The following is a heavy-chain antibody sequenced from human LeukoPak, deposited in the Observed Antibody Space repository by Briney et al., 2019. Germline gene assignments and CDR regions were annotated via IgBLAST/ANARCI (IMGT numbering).Heavy chain of an antibody. CDR3: ARHVPGSYYYYYYYMDV. CDR1: GGSISSSSYY. D-gene: IGHD3-10*01. V-gene: IGHV4-39*01. CDR2: IYYSGST. J-gene: IGHJ6*03. Sequence: SETLSLTCTVSGGSISSSSYYWGWIRQPPGKGLEWIGSIYYSGSTYYNPSLKSRVTISVDTSKNQFSLKLSSVTAADTAVYYCARHVPGSYYYYYYYMDVWGKGTTVTISS.